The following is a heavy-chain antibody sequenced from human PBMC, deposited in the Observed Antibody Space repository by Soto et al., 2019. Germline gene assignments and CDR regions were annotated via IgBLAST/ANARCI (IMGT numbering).Heavy chain of an antibody. CDR3: ANVWRVTGDPRGDDY. D-gene: IGHD7-27*01. Sequence: GGSLRLSCAASGFTFSSYAMSWVRQAPGKGLEWVSAISGSGGSTYYADSVKGRFTISRDNSKNTLYLQMNSLRAEDTAVYYCANVWRVTGDPRGDDYWGQGTLVTVSS. CDR1: GFTFSSYA. J-gene: IGHJ4*02. V-gene: IGHV3-23*01. CDR2: ISGSGGST.